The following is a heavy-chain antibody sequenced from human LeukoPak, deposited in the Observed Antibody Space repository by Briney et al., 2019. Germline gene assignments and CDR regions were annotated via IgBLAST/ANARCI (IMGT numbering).Heavy chain of an antibody. CDR2: ISSNGGST. CDR1: AFTFSSHW. J-gene: IGHJ4*02. V-gene: IGHV3-64*01. CDR3: ASPGAYY. Sequence: QPGGTLRLSCAAPAFTFSSHWMHCVRQAPGKGLEYVSAISSNGGSTYYANSVKGRFTISRDNSKNTLYLQMDSLRAEDMAVYYCASPGAYYWGQGTLVTVSS.